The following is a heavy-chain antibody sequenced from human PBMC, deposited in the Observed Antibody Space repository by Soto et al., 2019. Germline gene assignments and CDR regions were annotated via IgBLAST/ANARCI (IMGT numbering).Heavy chain of an antibody. CDR1: GFTFSSYG. CDR2: ISYDGSNK. CDR3: AKDPY. V-gene: IGHV3-30*18. J-gene: IGHJ1*01. Sequence: QVQLVESGGGVVQTGRSLRLSCAASGFTFSSYGMHWVRQAPGKGLAWVAVISYDGSNKYYADSVKGRFTISRDNSKNTLYRQMNSLRAEDTAVYYCAKDPYLGHGTLVTVSS.